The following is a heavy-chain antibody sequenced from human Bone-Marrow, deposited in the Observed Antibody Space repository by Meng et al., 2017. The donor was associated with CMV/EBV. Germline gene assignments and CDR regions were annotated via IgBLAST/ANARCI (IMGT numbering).Heavy chain of an antibody. Sequence: GESLKISCVASGFTFSTYWMSWVRQAPGKGLEWVANIKQDGREKYYVDSVKGRFTISRDNAKNSLYLQMNSLRAEDTAVYFCARDKYQWLAIDSWGPGALVPVSS. CDR1: GFTFSTYW. CDR3: ARDKYQWLAIDS. J-gene: IGHJ4*02. D-gene: IGHD6-19*01. CDR2: IKQDGREK. V-gene: IGHV3-7*01.